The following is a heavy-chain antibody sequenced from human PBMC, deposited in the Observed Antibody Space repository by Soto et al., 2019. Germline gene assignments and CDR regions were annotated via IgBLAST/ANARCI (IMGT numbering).Heavy chain of an antibody. CDR2: ICDSGDNT. V-gene: IGHV3-23*01. CDR3: AKGTSYIDYFDY. CDR1: GFSFKNYA. J-gene: IGHJ4*02. Sequence: EVQVLESGGGLVQPGGSLRLSCAASGFSFKNYAMSWVRQAPGKGLEWVSGICDSGDNTYYADSVKGRFTISRDNSKNTLYLQMNSLRVEDTAMFYCAKGTSYIDYFDYWGQGTLVTVSS.